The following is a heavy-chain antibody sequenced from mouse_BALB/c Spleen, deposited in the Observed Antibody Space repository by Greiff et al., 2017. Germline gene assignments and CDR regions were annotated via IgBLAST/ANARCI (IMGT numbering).Heavy chain of an antibody. V-gene: IGHV4-1*02. Sequence: EVKLMESGGGLVQPGGSLKLSCAASGFDFSRYWMSWVRQAPGKGLEWIGEINPDSSTINYTPSLKDKFIISRDNAKNTLYLQMSKVRSEDTALYYCARPVRGFAYWGQGTLVTVSA. D-gene: IGHD3-2*02. CDR1: GFDFSRYW. CDR2: INPDSSTI. J-gene: IGHJ3*01. CDR3: ARPVRGFAY.